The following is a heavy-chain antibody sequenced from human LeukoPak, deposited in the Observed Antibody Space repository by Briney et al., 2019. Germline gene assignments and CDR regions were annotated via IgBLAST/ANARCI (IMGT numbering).Heavy chain of an antibody. J-gene: IGHJ6*03. CDR3: ARAHYYYMDV. Sequence: ASVKVSCKASGYTFTGYYMHWVRQAPGQGLEWMGWINPNSGNTNYAQKLQGRVTMTTDTSTSTAYMELRSLRSDDTAVYYCARAHYYYMDVWGKGTTVTISS. CDR2: INPNSGNT. CDR1: GYTFTGYY. V-gene: IGHV1-18*04.